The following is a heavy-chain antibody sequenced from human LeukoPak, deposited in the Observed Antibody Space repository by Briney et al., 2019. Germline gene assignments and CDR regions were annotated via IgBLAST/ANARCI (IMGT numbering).Heavy chain of an antibody. V-gene: IGHV4-34*01. CDR3: ARGGATPMVFVV. CDR1: GGSFSNKY. CDR2: INHSGRT. Sequence: KASETLSLTCAVYGGSFSNKYWSWIRQSPGKGLEWIGEINHSGRTNYNPSLKSRVAISIDTSKNQFSLHLTSVTAADTAMYYCARGGATPMVFVVWGQGTLVTASS. J-gene: IGHJ4*02. D-gene: IGHD3-22*01.